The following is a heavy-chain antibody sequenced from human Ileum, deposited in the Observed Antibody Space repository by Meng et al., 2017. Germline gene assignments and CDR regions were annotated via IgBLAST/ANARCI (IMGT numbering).Heavy chain of an antibody. D-gene: IGHD1-26*01. J-gene: IGHJ4*02. V-gene: IGHV4-61*08. CDR2: AST. CDR3: ARDHMGSLDY. Sequence: QVQRQGAGPGLVRPSATLSLICTVSGGSFSRAVYQWGWIRQPPGKGLEWIGYASTNYNPSLKSRVTISLDTSRNQFSLSLSSVTAADTAVYYCARDHMGSLDYWGQGILVTVSS. CDR1: GGSFSRAVYQ.